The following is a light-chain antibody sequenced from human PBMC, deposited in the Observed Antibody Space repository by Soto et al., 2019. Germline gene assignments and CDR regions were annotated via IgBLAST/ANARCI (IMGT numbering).Light chain of an antibody. Sequence: EIVLTQSPATLSLSPGERATLSCRASQSVSNDFLAWYQQKPGQVPRLLIYEASRRATGIPARFSGSGSGTDFTLVTSSLEPEDFAVYYCQQRYNWPWTFGQGTKVDIK. V-gene: IGKV3D-20*02. J-gene: IGKJ1*01. CDR1: QSVSNDF. CDR3: QQRYNWPWT. CDR2: EAS.